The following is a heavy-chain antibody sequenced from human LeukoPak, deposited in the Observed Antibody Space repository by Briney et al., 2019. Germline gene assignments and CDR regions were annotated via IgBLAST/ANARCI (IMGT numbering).Heavy chain of an antibody. V-gene: IGHV3-49*04. CDR1: GFTFGAYA. Sequence: GGSLRPSCTASGFTFGAYAMSWVRLAPGKGLEWVSFIRSNTYGGTTEYAASVKGRFTISRDDSKSIAYLQMNSLKTEDTAVYYCTRAWFGGLDIWGQGTMVTVSS. CDR2: IRSNTYGGTT. J-gene: IGHJ3*02. CDR3: TRAWFGGLDI. D-gene: IGHD3-10*01.